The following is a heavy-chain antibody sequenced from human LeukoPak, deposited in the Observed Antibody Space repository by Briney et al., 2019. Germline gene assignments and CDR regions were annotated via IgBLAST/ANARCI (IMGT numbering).Heavy chain of an antibody. J-gene: IGHJ4*02. V-gene: IGHV3-43D*03. CDR2: ISWDGGST. D-gene: IGHD6-13*01. CDR1: GFTFDDYA. CDR3: AKGFLDGSRYYFDY. Sequence: GGSLRLSCAASGFTFDDYAMHWVRQAPGKGLEWVSLISWDGGSTYYADSVKGRFTISRDNSKNSLYLQMNSLRAEDTALYYCAKGFLDGSRYYFDYWGQGTLVTVSS.